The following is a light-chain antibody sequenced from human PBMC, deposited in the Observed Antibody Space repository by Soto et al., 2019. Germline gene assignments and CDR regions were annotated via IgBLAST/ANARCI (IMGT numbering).Light chain of an antibody. Sequence: EIVMTQSPATLSVSPGERATLSCRASQSVSSNLAWYQQKPGQAPRLLIHGASTRATGIPARFSGSGCGTEFTLTVSSLQSEDFAVYYCHQYHNWPPYTFGQRTKLEIK. V-gene: IGKV3-15*01. CDR3: HQYHNWPPYT. CDR2: GAS. CDR1: QSVSSN. J-gene: IGKJ2*01.